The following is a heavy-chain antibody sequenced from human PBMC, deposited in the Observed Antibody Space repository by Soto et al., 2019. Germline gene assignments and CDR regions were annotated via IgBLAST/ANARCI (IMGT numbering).Heavy chain of an antibody. J-gene: IGHJ3*02. Sequence: PLRVSRVATGFNFGNFEGQWVCQDPGKGLEWVSYISNTGRKIYYADSVKGRFTISRDNANDSLLLKSESLRAEDTAVYYSASPLETAPHDGFDIWGQGT. CDR3: ASPLETAPHDGFDI. V-gene: IGHV3-48*03. CDR2: ISNTGRKI. D-gene: IGHD2-21*02. CDR1: GFNFGNFE.